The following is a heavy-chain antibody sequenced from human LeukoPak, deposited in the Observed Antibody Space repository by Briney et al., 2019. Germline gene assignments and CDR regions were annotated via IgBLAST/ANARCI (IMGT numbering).Heavy chain of an antibody. Sequence: PGGSLRLSCATSGFRFVDYGLSWVRQAPGKGLEWLSAINWNGGITEYADSVKGRFTISRDNAKNSLYLQMDSLRAEDTAFYYCARDRMGTSYSVSHFDSWGQGTLVTASS. J-gene: IGHJ4*02. CDR1: GFRFVDYG. V-gene: IGHV3-20*04. CDR3: ARDRMGTSYSVSHFDS. CDR2: INWNGGIT. D-gene: IGHD6-13*01.